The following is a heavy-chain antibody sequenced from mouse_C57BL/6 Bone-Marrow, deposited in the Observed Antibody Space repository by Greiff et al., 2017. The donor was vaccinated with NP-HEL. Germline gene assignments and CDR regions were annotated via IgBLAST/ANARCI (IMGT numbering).Heavy chain of an antibody. CDR2: IDPSDSYT. V-gene: IGHV1-50*01. CDR1: GYTFTSYW. CDR3: ARATMVTTDAMDY. J-gene: IGHJ4*01. D-gene: IGHD2-2*01. Sequence: QVQLQQPGAELVKPGASVKLSCKASGYTFTSYWMQWVKPRPGPGLEWIGEIDPSDSYTNYNQKFKGKATLTVDTSSSTAYMQLSSLTSEDSAVYYCARATMVTTDAMDYWGQGTSVTVSS.